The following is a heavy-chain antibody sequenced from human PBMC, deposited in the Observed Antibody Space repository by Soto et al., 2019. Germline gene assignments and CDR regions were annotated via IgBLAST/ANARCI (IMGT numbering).Heavy chain of an antibody. CDR2: INPNTGDT. Sequence: QVQLVQSGAEVKKPGASVKVSCKASGYTFSASYLHWVRQDPAQGLEWLGRINPNTGDTNYAHKFQGRVTMTRDTSISTVYVDLSSLRSDDTAVYYCARAVTHSYESSAYYLFDSWGQGTLVTVSS. V-gene: IGHV1-2*06. D-gene: IGHD3-22*01. CDR3: ARAVTHSYESSAYYLFDS. J-gene: IGHJ4*02. CDR1: GYTFSASY.